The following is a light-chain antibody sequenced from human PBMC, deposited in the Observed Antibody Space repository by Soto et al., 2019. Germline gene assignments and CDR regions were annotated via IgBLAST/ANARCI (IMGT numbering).Light chain of an antibody. CDR1: QTIRSW. CDR3: QHYNSYSEA. V-gene: IGKV1-5*03. Sequence: DIQMTQSHSSLSRSVRDRVTITCRASQTIRSWLAWYQQKPGKAPKLLIYKASTLKSGVPSRFSGSGSGTEFTLTISSLQPDDFATYYCQHYNSYSEAFGQGTKVDI. CDR2: KAS. J-gene: IGKJ1*01.